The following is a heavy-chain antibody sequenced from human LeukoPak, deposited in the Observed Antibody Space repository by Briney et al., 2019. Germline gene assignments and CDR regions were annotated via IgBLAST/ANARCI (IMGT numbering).Heavy chain of an antibody. J-gene: IGHJ6*02. D-gene: IGHD5-18*01. CDR1: GFTFSSYS. Sequence: PGGSLRLSCAASGFTFSSYSMNWVRQAPGKGLEWVSSISSSSSYIYYADSVKGRFTISRDNAKNSLYLQMNSLRAEDTAVYYCARAGYSYGRSRPVYYYGMDVWGQGTTVTVSS. CDR3: ARAGYSYGRSRPVYYYGMDV. V-gene: IGHV3-21*01. CDR2: ISSSSSYI.